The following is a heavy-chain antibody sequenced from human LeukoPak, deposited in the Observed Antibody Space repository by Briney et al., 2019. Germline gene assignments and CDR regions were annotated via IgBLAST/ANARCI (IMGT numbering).Heavy chain of an antibody. CDR2: INHSGST. Sequence: SETLSLTCAVYGGSFRGYYLSWIRPPPGKGLEGVGEINHSGSTNYNPSLKNRVTISVGTTNNQLVLKLTDVTDADEAGYFFAEVSGYNWESSYDYWGEGTLVTVSS. D-gene: IGHD5-12*01. V-gene: IGHV4-34*01. J-gene: IGHJ4*02. CDR3: AEVSGYNWESSYDY. CDR1: GGSFRGYY.